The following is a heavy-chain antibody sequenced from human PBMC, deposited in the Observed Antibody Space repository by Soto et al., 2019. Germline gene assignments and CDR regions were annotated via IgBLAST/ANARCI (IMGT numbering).Heavy chain of an antibody. Sequence: PVGSLRLSCAASGLTFSSYAMSWVRQAPGKGLEWVSVISGSGATTYYADSVKGRFTISRDNSKNTVYLQMNSLRAEDTAVYYCTTSPRGSGGRCYRLDPWGQGTLVTGSS. J-gene: IGHJ5*02. CDR1: GLTFSSYA. D-gene: IGHD2-15*01. CDR3: TTSPRGSGGRCYRLDP. V-gene: IGHV3-23*01. CDR2: ISGSGATT.